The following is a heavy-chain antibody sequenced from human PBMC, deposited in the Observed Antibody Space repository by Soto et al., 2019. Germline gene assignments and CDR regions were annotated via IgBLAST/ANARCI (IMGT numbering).Heavy chain of an antibody. J-gene: IGHJ6*02. Sequence: ESLKISCKGSGYSFTTYWIGWVRQLPGQGLEWMGVMFPGDSDTRYSPSFQGQVTMSADPSTNTAYLEWSSLKAEDTAVYYCAKDVSPITVMAGSRGMDVWGQGTTVTVSS. CDR3: AKDVSPITVMAGSRGMDV. D-gene: IGHD3-22*01. V-gene: IGHV5-51*01. CDR1: GYSFTTYW. CDR2: MFPGDSDT.